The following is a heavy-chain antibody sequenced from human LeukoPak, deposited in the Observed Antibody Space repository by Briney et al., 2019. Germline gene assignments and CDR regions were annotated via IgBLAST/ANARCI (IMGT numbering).Heavy chain of an antibody. V-gene: IGHV3-30-3*01. D-gene: IGHD3-22*01. J-gene: IGHJ4*02. CDR3: ARDTQRGWYYYDTRGYYFDY. Sequence: GGSLRLSCAASGFTFSSYAMHWVRQAPGKGLEWVAVISYDGSNKYYADSVKGRFTISRDNSKNTLYLQMNSLRAEDTAVYYCARDTQRGWYYYDTRGYYFDYWGQGTLVTVCS. CDR1: GFTFSSYA. CDR2: ISYDGSNK.